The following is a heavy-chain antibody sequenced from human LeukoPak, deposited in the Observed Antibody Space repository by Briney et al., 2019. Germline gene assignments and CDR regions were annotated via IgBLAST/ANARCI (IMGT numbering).Heavy chain of an antibody. CDR1: GGSFSGYY. Sequence: SETLSLTCAVYGGSFSGYYWSWIRQPPGKGLEWIGEINHSGSTNCNPSLKSRVTISVDTSKNQFSLKLSSVTAADTAVYYCARHPYYDSSGYYPGWGQGTLVTASS. J-gene: IGHJ4*02. D-gene: IGHD3-22*01. V-gene: IGHV4-34*01. CDR2: INHSGST. CDR3: ARHPYYDSSGYYPG.